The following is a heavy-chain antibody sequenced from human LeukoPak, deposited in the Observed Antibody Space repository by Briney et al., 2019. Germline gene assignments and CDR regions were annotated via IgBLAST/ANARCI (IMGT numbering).Heavy chain of an antibody. CDR1: GYTFTGYY. D-gene: IGHD3-22*01. CDR3: ARGAYYYDSSGYYWFDP. CDR2: INPNSGGT. J-gene: IGHJ5*02. V-gene: IGHV1-2*02. Sequence: ASVKVSCKASGYTFTGYYMHWVRQPPGQGLEWMGLINPNSGGTNYAQKFQGRVTMTRDTSISTAYMELSRLRSDDTAVYYCARGAYYYDSSGYYWFDPWGQGTLVTVSS.